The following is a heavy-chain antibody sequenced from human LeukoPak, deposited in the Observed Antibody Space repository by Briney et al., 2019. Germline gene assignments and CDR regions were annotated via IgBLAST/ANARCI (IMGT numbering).Heavy chain of an antibody. CDR1: GYTFTSYD. CDR3: ARVMITFGGVIV. D-gene: IGHD3-16*02. Sequence: ASVKVSCKASGYTFTSYDINWVRQATGQGLEWMGWMNPNSGNTGYAQKFQGRVTMTRNTSISTAYMELSSLRSEDTAVYYCARVMITFGGVIVWGQGTLVTVSS. CDR2: MNPNSGNT. J-gene: IGHJ4*02. V-gene: IGHV1-8*01.